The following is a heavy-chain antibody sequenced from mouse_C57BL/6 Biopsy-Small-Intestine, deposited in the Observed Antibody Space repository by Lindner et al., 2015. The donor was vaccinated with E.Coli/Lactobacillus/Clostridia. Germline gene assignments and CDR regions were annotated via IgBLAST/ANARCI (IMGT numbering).Heavy chain of an antibody. J-gene: IGHJ2*01. D-gene: IGHD1-1*01. CDR1: GFIFGDHG. V-gene: IGHV5-17*01. CDR2: ISGSSSTI. CDR3: ARNYYGSGYDY. Sequence: LQLQESGGGLVKPGGSLKLSCTASGFIFGDHGMHWVRQAPEKGLEWVAYISGSSSTIFYADVLKGRFTISRDNAKNTLFLQMTSLRSEDTAIYYCARNYYGSGYDYWGQGTTLTVSS.